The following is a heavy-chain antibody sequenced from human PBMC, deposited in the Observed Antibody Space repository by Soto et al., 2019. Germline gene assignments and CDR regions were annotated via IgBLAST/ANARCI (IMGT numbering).Heavy chain of an antibody. V-gene: IGHV3-13*04. CDR1: GFTFSSYD. J-gene: IGHJ6*02. D-gene: IGHD1-26*01. Sequence: EVQLVESGGGLVQPGGSLRLSCAASGFTFSSYDMHWVRQATGKGLEWVSAIGTAGDTYYPGSVKGRFTISRENAKNSLYLQMNGLRAGDTAVYYGARAGGVGATPDGMGVWGQGTTVTVSS. CDR2: IGTAGDT. CDR3: ARAGGVGATPDGMGV.